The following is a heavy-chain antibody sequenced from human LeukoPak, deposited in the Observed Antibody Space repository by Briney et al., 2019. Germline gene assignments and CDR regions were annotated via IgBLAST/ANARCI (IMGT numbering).Heavy chain of an antibody. J-gene: IGHJ4*02. V-gene: IGHV5-51*01. D-gene: IGHD1-26*01. CDR1: GSCFTAYW. CDR2: IYPGDSET. CDR3: ARLSGRDFDF. Sequence: GASLKISCHIGGSCFTAYWIGWVRLLSGEGLEWMGIIYPGDSETRYSPSFQGQVTMSVDKSISTAYLQWSSLKSSDTAMYYCARLSGRDFDFWGQGTLVTVSS.